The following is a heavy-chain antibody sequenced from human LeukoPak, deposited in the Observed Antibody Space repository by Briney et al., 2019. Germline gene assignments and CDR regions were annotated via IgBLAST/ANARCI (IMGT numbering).Heavy chain of an antibody. CDR1: GGSVSISSYY. J-gene: IGHJ1*01. CDR3: ARGAVARSFPEYFQH. CDR2: IYYSGST. Sequence: PSETLSLTCTVSGGSVSISSYYWGWIRQPPGKGLEWIGSIYYSGSTYYNPSLKSRVTISVDTSKNQFSLKLSPVTPADTAVYYCARGAVARSFPEYFQHWGQGTLVTVSS. V-gene: IGHV4-39*07. D-gene: IGHD6-19*01.